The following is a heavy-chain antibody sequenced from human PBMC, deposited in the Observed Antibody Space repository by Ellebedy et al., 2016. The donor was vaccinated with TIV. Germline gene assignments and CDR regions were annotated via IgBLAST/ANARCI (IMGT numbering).Heavy chain of an antibody. CDR2: IYHSGNT. CDR1: GFTVSSNY. Sequence: ESLKISCAASGFTVSSNYMTWVRQPPGKGLEWIGEIYHSGNTNYNPSLKSRVTISVDKSKNQFSLKLNSVTAADTAVYYCARFITMVVVVMPSDAFDIWGQGTMVTVSS. J-gene: IGHJ3*02. D-gene: IGHD3-22*01. V-gene: IGHV4/OR15-8*01. CDR3: ARFITMVVVVMPSDAFDI.